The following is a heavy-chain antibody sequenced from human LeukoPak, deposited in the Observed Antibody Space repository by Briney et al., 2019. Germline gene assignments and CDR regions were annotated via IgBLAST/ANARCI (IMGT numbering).Heavy chain of an antibody. J-gene: IGHJ4*02. CDR2: ISGDANTI. Sequence: GGSLRLSCAGTGFTFSSYWMSWVRQTPGKGLEWISYISGDANTIFYRDSVRGRVTISRDYTKNSLYLQMDSLRVEDTAIYYCVRRFDFWGQGTLVIVSS. CDR3: VRRFDF. CDR1: GFTFSSYW. V-gene: IGHV3-48*04.